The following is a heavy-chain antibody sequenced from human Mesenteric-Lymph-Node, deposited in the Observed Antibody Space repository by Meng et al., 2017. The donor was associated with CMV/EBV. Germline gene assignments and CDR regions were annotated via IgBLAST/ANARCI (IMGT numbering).Heavy chain of an antibody. Sequence: GESLKISCAASGFTFSSYSMNWVRQAPGKGLEWVSYISSSSSTIYYADSVKGRFTISRDNAKNSLYLQMNSLRAEDTAVYYCATGRVGEREYWGQGTLVTVSS. CDR2: ISSSSSTI. D-gene: IGHD1-26*01. CDR1: GFTFSSYS. J-gene: IGHJ4*02. V-gene: IGHV3-48*04. CDR3: ATGRVGEREY.